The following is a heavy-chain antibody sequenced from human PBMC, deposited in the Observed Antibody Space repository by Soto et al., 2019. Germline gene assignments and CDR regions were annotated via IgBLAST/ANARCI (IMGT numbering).Heavy chain of an antibody. J-gene: IGHJ4*02. CDR3: ATMGTPATGLYYFDY. Sequence: QVQLQESGPGLVKPSQTLSLTCTVSGGSISSGNYYWSWIRQPPGKGLEWIGFISYSGSTYYSLSLKRRVTISVATSKYQFSLNLSFVTAADTAVYYCATMGTPATGLYYFDYWGQGTLVTVSS. CDR1: GGSISSGNYY. V-gene: IGHV4-30-4*01. D-gene: IGHD5-18*01. CDR2: ISYSGST.